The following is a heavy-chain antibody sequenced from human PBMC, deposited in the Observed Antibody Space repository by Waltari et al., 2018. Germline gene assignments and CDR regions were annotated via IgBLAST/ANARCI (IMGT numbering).Heavy chain of an antibody. D-gene: IGHD2-15*01. J-gene: IGHJ4*02. CDR3: ASDRGRGLYLDS. Sequence: QVQLQESGPGLMKPSGTLSRTCTVSGDTISNNFFWSWVRQAPGKGLEWIGQVHQSGRSNYNPSLESRVTVSMDTSKNQFSLRVTSVTAADTAIYYCASDRGRGLYLDSWGQGTLVTVSP. CDR2: VHQSGRS. CDR1: GDTISNNFF. V-gene: IGHV4-4*02.